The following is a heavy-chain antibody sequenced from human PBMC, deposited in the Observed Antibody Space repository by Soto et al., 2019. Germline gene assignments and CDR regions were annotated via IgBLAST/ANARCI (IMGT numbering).Heavy chain of an antibody. CDR1: GFTFSGSA. CDR3: TRQALVVPAAENWFDP. Sequence: GGSLRLSCAASGFTFSGSAMHWVRQASGKGLEWVGRIRSKANSYATAYAASVKGRFTISRDDSKNTAYLQMNSLKTEDTAVYYCTRQALVVPAAENWFDPWGQGTLVTVSS. CDR2: IRSKANSYAT. J-gene: IGHJ5*02. D-gene: IGHD2-2*01. V-gene: IGHV3-73*01.